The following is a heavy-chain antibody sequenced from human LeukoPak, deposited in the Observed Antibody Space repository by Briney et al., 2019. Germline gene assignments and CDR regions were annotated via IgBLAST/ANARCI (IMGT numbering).Heavy chain of an antibody. J-gene: IGHJ6*03. CDR1: GFTFSSYG. V-gene: IGHV3-30*02. D-gene: IGHD2-15*01. CDR3: AKSSAMPCSGGSCYYYYMDV. CDR2: IRYDGSNK. Sequence: GGSLRLSCAASGFTFSSYGMHWVRQAPGKGLEWVAFIRYDGSNKYYADSVKGRFTISRDNSKNTLYLQMNSLRAEDTAVYYCAKSSAMPCSGGSCYYYYMDVWGKGTTVTVSS.